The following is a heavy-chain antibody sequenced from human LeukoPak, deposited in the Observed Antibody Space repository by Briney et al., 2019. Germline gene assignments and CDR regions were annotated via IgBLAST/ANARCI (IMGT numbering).Heavy chain of an antibody. J-gene: IGHJ4*02. D-gene: IGHD6-13*01. CDR1: GFTFSSYG. Sequence: GRSLRLSCAASGFTFSSYGMHWVRQAPGKGLEWVAVISYDGSNKYYADSVKGRFTISRDNSKNTLYLQMNSLGAEDTAVYYCAKDDIAAAAFDYWGQGTLVTVSS. CDR3: AKDDIAAAAFDY. V-gene: IGHV3-30*18. CDR2: ISYDGSNK.